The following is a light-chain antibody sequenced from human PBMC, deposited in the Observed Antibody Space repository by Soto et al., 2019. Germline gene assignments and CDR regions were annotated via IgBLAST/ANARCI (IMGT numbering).Light chain of an antibody. Sequence: EIVLTQSPGTLSLSPGERATLSCRASQSVSSSYLAWYQQKPGQAPRLLIYGASSRATGIPDRVSGSGSGTDFTLTISRLEPEDFAVYYCQQYGSSVEFGGGTKVEIK. CDR2: GAS. CDR3: QQYGSSVE. J-gene: IGKJ4*02. CDR1: QSVSSSY. V-gene: IGKV3-20*01.